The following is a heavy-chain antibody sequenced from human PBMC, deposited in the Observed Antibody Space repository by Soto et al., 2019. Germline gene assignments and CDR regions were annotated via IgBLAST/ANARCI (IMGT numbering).Heavy chain of an antibody. J-gene: IGHJ4*02. V-gene: IGHV4-59*12. CDR3: ARDHQSGNSWSFDY. CDR2: MYYNGSA. D-gene: IGHD5-18*01. CDR1: VGSISDYY. Sequence: PSETLSLTCTVSVGSISDYYWSWIRQAPGKGPEWIGYMYYNGSATYNRSLKSRVTILLDTSKKQFSLKLTSVTAADTALYYCARDHQSGNSWSFDYWGQGILVTVSS.